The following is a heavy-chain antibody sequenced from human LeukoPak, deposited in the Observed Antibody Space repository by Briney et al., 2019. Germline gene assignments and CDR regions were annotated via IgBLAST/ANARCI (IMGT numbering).Heavy chain of an antibody. CDR1: GITFSDAW. CDR3: TTEVVFSASIRV. J-gene: IGHJ6*02. Sequence: PGGSLRLSCTASGITFSDAWMSWVRQAPGKGLEWVGRIRSRVDGGTVDYAAPVKGRVTISRDESENTLYLQMNSLKTEDTAVYYCTTEVVFSASIRVWGQGTTVTVSS. D-gene: IGHD2-2*02. CDR2: IRSRVDGGTV. V-gene: IGHV3-15*01.